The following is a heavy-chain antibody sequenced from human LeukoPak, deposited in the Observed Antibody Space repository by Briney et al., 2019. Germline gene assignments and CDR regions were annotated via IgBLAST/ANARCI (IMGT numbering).Heavy chain of an antibody. CDR2: INHSGST. D-gene: IGHD2-2*01. CDR3: ARVGSSTITHDY. CDR1: GGSFSGYY. J-gene: IGHJ4*02. Sequence: SETLSLTCAVYGGSFSGYYWSWIRQPPGKGLEWIGEINHSGSTNYNPSLKSRVTISVDTSKNQFSLKLSSVTAADTAVYYCARVGSSTITHDYWGQGTLVTVSS. V-gene: IGHV4-34*01.